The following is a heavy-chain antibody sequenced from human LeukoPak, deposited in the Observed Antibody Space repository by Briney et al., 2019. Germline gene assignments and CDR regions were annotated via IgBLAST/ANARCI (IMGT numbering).Heavy chain of an antibody. CDR3: ARAYGQETYYYYYYYMDV. V-gene: IGHV4-61*02. CDR1: GDPLNSSFY. J-gene: IGHJ6*03. CDR2: VSPSERV. D-gene: IGHD2-21*01. Sequence: SETLSLTCSVSGDPLNSSFYRCNRILVPAGKGLGRIGRVSPSERVNYNPALKSRVTISVDTFKSQFSLRLSSVTAADTAVYYCARAYGQETYYYYYYYMDVWGKGTTVTVSS.